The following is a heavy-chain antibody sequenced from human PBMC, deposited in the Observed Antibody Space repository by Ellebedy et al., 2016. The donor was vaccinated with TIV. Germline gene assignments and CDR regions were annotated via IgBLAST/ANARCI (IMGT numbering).Heavy chain of an antibody. Sequence: ASVKVSXKASGYTFTGYYMHWVRQAPGQGLEWMGWINPNSGGTNYAQKFQGRVTMTRDTSISTAYMELSRLRSDDTAVYYCARVAGDYYYYGMDVWGQGTTVTVSS. V-gene: IGHV1-2*02. CDR1: GYTFTGYY. J-gene: IGHJ6*02. CDR3: ARVAGDYYYYGMDV. D-gene: IGHD2-21*01. CDR2: INPNSGGT.